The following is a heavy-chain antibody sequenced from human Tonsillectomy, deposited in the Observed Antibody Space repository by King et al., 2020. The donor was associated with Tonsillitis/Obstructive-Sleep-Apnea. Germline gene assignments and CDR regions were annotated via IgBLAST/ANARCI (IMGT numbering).Heavy chain of an antibody. Sequence: VQLVESGGGLIQPGGSLRLSLAASGFTGRGSSISWVRQDPGKGLEWGSISFWGGKTYYPDSVKGRFTISGDKSKNTLYPQMNNLRAEDTALYYCARVFYGGFDYWGQGTLVTVSS. CDR1: GFTGRGSS. J-gene: IGHJ4*02. V-gene: IGHV3-53*01. D-gene: IGHD4-23*01. CDR3: ARVFYGGFDY. CDR2: SFWGGKT.